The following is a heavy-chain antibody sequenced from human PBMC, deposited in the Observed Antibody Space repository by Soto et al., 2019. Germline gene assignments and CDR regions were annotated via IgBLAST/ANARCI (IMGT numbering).Heavy chain of an antibody. CDR3: ARGRFRGYDYVWGSYRTFDNWFDP. V-gene: IGHV1-3*01. D-gene: IGHD3-16*02. CDR1: GYTFTSYA. J-gene: IGHJ5*02. CDR2: INAGNGNT. Sequence: GASVKVSCKASGYTFTSYAMHWVRQAPGQRLEWMGWINAGNGNTKYSQKFQGRVTITRDTSASTAYMELSSLRSEDTAVYYCARGRFRGYDYVWGSYRTFDNWFDPWGQRTLVTVSS.